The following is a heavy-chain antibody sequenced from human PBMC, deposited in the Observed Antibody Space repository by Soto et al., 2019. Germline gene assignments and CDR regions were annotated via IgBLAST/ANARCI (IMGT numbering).Heavy chain of an antibody. J-gene: IGHJ3*02. CDR2: ISSSSSTI. Sequence: EVQLVESGGGLVQPGGSLRLSCAASGFTFSSYSMNWVRQALGKGLEWVSYISSSSSTIYYADSVKGRFTISRDNAKNSLYLQMNSLRAEDTAVYYCARDRYCSGGSCYSGAFDIWDQGTMVTVSS. CDR3: ARDRYCSGGSCYSGAFDI. CDR1: GFTFSSYS. D-gene: IGHD2-15*01. V-gene: IGHV3-48*01.